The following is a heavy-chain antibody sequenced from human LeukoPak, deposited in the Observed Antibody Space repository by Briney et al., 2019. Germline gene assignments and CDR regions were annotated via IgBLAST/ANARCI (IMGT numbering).Heavy chain of an antibody. D-gene: IGHD3-3*01. J-gene: IGHJ5*02. CDR3: AREGGLRFLEWSPPWFDP. Sequence: PSETLSLTCAVYGGSFSGYYWSWIRQPPGKGLEWIGDINHSGSTNYNPALNSRVTMSVDTSKNQFSLKLNSVTAADTAVYYCAREGGLRFLEWSPPWFDPWGQGTLVTVSS. CDR1: GGSFSGYY. V-gene: IGHV4-34*01. CDR2: INHSGST.